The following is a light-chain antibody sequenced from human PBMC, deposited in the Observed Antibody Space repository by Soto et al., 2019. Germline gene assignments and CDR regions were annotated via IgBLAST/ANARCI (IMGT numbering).Light chain of an antibody. Sequence: DIVMTQSPDSLAVSLGERATINCKSNQSLFYSSNNKNYLTWYHQKTGQPPKLLFYWAATRQSGIRDRFSGSGSGTDLTLTISSLQTEDVAVYDCQQYYTTPYSFGQGTKLQIQ. CDR2: WAA. V-gene: IGKV4-1*01. CDR3: QQYYTTPYS. J-gene: IGKJ2*01. CDR1: QSLFYSSNNKNY.